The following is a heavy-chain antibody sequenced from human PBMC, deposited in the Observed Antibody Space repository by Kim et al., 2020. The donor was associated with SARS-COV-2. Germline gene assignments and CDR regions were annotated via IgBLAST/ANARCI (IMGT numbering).Heavy chain of an antibody. CDR3: AKVAYDFWSGYPNMDV. CDR2: ISGSGGST. J-gene: IGHJ6*02. Sequence: GGSLRLSCAASGFTFSSYAMSWVRQAPGKGLEWVSAISGSGGSTYYADSVNGRFTISSDNSKNTLYLQMNSLRAEDTAVYYCAKVAYDFWSGYPNMDVWGQGTTVTVSS. D-gene: IGHD3-3*01. CDR1: GFTFSSYA. V-gene: IGHV3-23*01.